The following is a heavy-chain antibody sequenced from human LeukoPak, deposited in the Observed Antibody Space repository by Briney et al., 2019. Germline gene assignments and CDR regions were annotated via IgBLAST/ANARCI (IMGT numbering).Heavy chain of an antibody. V-gene: IGHV4-39*01. Sequence: SETLSLTCTVSGGSISSSSYYWGWIRQPPGKGLEWIGSIYYSGSTYYNPSLKSRVTISVDTSKNQFSLKLSSVTAADTAVYYCARGRKAEFDYWGQGTLVTVSS. J-gene: IGHJ4*02. CDR2: IYYSGST. CDR3: ARGRKAEFDY. CDR1: GGSISSSSYY. D-gene: IGHD1-14*01.